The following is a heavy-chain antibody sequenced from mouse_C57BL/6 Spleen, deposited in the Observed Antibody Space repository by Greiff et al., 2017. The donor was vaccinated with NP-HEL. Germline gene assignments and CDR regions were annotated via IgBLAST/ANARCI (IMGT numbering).Heavy chain of an antibody. D-gene: IGHD2-1*01. CDR1: GYAFTNYL. CDR3: ARDGGNYVTDY. V-gene: IGHV1-54*01. Sequence: QVQLKESGAELVRPGTSVKVSCKASGYAFTNYLIEWVKQRPGQGLEWIGVINPGSGGTNYNEKFKGKATLTADKSSSTAYMQLSSLTSEDSAVYFCARDGGNYVTDYWGQGTTLTVSS. CDR2: INPGSGGT. J-gene: IGHJ2*01.